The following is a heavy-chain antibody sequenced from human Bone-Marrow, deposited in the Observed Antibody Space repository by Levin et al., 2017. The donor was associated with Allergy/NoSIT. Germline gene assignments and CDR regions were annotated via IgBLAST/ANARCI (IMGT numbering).Heavy chain of an antibody. J-gene: IGHJ4*02. V-gene: IGHV1-18*01. Sequence: ASVKVSCKASGYTFTNFPITWVRQAPGRGLEWLGWVSTYAGHTDYAPKIQGRVTMTSDTSTATAYMELRNLRSDDTAAYYCARKFGPSSWSSGSRGYFYAFDYWGQGTLVTVSS. CDR3: ARKFGPSSWSSGSRGYFYAFDY. CDR1: GYTFTNFP. D-gene: IGHD3-22*01. CDR2: VSTYAGHT.